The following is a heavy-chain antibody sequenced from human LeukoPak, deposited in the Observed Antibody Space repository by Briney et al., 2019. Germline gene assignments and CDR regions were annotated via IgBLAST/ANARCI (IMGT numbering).Heavy chain of an antibody. Sequence: GGSLRLSCTASGLTFSSYSMNWVRQAPGKGLEWVSVISAGGTTIHYADSVKGRFTISRDNSKNTLYLQMNSLRAEDTAVYYCAITMVRGEGNYYWGQGTLVTVSS. CDR3: AITMVRGEGNYY. CDR2: ISAGGTTI. J-gene: IGHJ4*02. V-gene: IGHV3-23*01. D-gene: IGHD3-10*01. CDR1: GLTFSSYS.